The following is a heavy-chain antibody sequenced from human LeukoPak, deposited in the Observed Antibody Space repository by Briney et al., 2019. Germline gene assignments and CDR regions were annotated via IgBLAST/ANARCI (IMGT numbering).Heavy chain of an antibody. V-gene: IGHV4-4*07. CDR1: GGSISSYY. D-gene: IGHD4-17*01. CDR3: ARERDTVTYPYYYYMDV. CDR2: IYTSGST. J-gene: IGHJ6*03. Sequence: SETLSLTCTVSGGSISSYYWSWIRQPAGKGLEWIGRIYTSGSTNYNPSLKSRVTMSVDTSKNQFSLKLSSVTAADTAVYYCARERDTVTYPYYYYMDVWGKGTTVTISS.